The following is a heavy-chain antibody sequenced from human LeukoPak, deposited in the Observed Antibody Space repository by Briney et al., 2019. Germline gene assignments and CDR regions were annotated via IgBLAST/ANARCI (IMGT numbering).Heavy chain of an antibody. V-gene: IGHV4-59*01. CDR3: ARDLIAAAGLFDY. Sequence: SETLSLTCTVSGGSISSYYWSWIRQPPGKGLEWIGYIYYSGSTNYNPSLKSRVTISVDTSKNQFSLKLSSVIAADTAVYYCARDLIAAAGLFDYWGQGTLVTVSS. CDR2: IYYSGST. D-gene: IGHD6-13*01. CDR1: GGSISSYY. J-gene: IGHJ4*02.